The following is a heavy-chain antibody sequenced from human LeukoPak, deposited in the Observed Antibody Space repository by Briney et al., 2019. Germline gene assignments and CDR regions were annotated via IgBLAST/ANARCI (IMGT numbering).Heavy chain of an antibody. CDR3: AKATGRGYDLSPSYGMDV. D-gene: IGHD3-3*01. J-gene: IGHJ6*02. V-gene: IGHV3-9*01. CDR2: ISWNSGII. CDR1: GFTFDDYA. Sequence: GGSLRLPCAASGFTFDDYAMHWVRQAPGKGLEWVSGISWNSGIIGYADSVKGRFTISRDNAKNSLYLQMNSLGGEDTALYYCAKATGRGYDLSPSYGMDVWGQGTTVTVSS.